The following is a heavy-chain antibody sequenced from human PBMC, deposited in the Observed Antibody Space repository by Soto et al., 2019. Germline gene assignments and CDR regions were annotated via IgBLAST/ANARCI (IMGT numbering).Heavy chain of an antibody. Sequence: GGSLRLSCAATGFTFSSHAMSWVRQAPGEGLEWVSSMSGSGGDTYYADSVKGRFTISRDNSKTTLYLQMNSLRAEDTAVYYCARGRLRRSYYYMDVWGKATTVTVSS. J-gene: IGHJ6*03. CDR2: MSGSGGDT. D-gene: IGHD4-17*01. CDR3: ARGRLRRSYYYMDV. CDR1: GFTFSSHA. V-gene: IGHV3-23*01.